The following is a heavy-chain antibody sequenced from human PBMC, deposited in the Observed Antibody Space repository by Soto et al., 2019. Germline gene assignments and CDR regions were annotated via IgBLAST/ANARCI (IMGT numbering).Heavy chain of an antibody. Sequence: EVQLVESGGGLVKPGGSLRLSCAASGFTFSSHSMNWVRQAPGKGLEWVSSISSNSSSIYYADSVKGRFTISRDNAKNSLYLQMNSLRAEDTAVYYCARVWDQWLLVIDFWGQGALVTISS. CDR1: GFTFSSHS. D-gene: IGHD6-19*01. V-gene: IGHV3-21*01. CDR3: ARVWDQWLLVIDF. J-gene: IGHJ4*02. CDR2: ISSNSSSI.